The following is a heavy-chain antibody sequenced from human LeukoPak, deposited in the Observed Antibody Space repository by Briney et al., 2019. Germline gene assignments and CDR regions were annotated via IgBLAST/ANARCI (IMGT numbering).Heavy chain of an antibody. CDR1: GFTXXNYX. V-gene: IGHV3-30*04. CDR2: ISYDGSNK. D-gene: IGHD2-2*02. Sequence: ASGFTXXNYXXXWVRQAPGKGLEWVAVISYDGSNKYYADSVKGRFTISRDNSKTTLYLQMNSLRVEDTAVYYCARDQLDIVVVPAAIPVGYWGQGTLVTVSS. CDR3: ARDQLDIVVVPAAIPVGY. J-gene: IGHJ4*02.